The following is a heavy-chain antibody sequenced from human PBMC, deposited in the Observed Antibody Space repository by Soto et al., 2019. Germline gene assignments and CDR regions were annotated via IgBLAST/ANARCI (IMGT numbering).Heavy chain of an antibody. CDR2: ISSSSSTI. Sequence: GGSLRLSCAASGFTFSSYSMNWVRQAPGKGLEWVSYISSSSSTIYYADSVKGRFTISRDNAKNSLYLQMNSLRDEDTAVYYCARDGSSGRYGEDYYYYYGMDVWGQGTTVTVSS. D-gene: IGHD6-19*01. V-gene: IGHV3-48*02. J-gene: IGHJ6*02. CDR1: GFTFSSYS. CDR3: ARDGSSGRYGEDYYYYYGMDV.